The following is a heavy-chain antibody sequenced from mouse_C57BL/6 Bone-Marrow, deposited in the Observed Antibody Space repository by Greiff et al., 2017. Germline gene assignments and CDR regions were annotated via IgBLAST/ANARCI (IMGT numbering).Heavy chain of an antibody. CDR1: GYTFTHSY. CDR3: ARSGHYYGSSYGYFDY. V-gene: IGHV1-76*01. J-gene: IGHJ2*01. CDR2: IYPGSGNT. Sequence: VQLQESGAELVRPGASVKLSCKASGYTFTHSYINWVKQRPGQGLEWIARIYPGSGNTFYNEKFKGKATLTAEKSSSTAYMQLSSLTSEDSAVYFCARSGHYYGSSYGYFDYWGQGTTLTVSS. D-gene: IGHD1-1*01.